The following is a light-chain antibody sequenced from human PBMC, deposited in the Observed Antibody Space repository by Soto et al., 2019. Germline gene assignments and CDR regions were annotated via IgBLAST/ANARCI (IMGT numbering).Light chain of an antibody. J-gene: IGKJ4*01. CDR3: QNYNSAPLT. CDR2: GAS. V-gene: IGKV1-27*01. Sequence: DIQMTQSRSSLSASVGDRVTITCRASQDISNYLAWYQQKPGKVPKLLIYGASTLHSGVPSRFSGSGSGTDFTLTISRLQPGDVATYYCQNYNSAPLTFGGGTKVEI. CDR1: QDISNY.